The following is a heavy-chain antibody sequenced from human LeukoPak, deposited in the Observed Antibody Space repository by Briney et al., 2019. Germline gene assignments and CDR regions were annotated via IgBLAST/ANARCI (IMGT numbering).Heavy chain of an antibody. CDR2: ISYDGSNK. CDR3: AKNGRRDGYNRRDYFDY. CDR1: GFTFSSYG. V-gene: IGHV3-30*18. D-gene: IGHD5-24*01. Sequence: GGSLRLSCAASGFTFSSYGMHWVRQAPGKGLEWVAVISYDGSNKYYADSVKGRFTISRDNSKNTLYLQMNSLRSEDTAVYYCAKNGRRDGYNRRDYFDYWGQGTLVTVSS. J-gene: IGHJ4*02.